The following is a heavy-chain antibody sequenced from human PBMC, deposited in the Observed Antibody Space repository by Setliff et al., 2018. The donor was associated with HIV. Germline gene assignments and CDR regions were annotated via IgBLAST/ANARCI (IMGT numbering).Heavy chain of an antibody. D-gene: IGHD2-8*01. CDR3: ARDRLTNVRYWTSDY. J-gene: IGHJ4*02. CDR2: IYSDGNT. Sequence: PGGSLRLSCAASGFTFTSYWMYWVRQAPGKGLEWVSVIYSDGNTYYADSVKGRFTISRDNAKNSLYLVMNDLRADDTATYYCARDRLTNVRYWTSDYWGQGTLVTV. CDR1: GFTFTSYW. V-gene: IGHV3-66*01.